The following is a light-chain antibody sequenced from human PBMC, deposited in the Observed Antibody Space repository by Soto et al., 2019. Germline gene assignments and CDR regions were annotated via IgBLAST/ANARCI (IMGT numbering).Light chain of an antibody. CDR2: SDN. CDR3: AAWDDNLSGVV. J-gene: IGLJ2*01. CDR1: SSNIGRDF. Sequence: QSVLTQPPSASGTPGQRVTISFSGSSSNIGRDFVYWYQQVPGTDHKPLIYSDNQRYSGVPDGFSGSKSGTSASLTISGLRSEDEGDYYCAAWDDNLSGVVFGGGTKVTVL. V-gene: IGLV1-47*02.